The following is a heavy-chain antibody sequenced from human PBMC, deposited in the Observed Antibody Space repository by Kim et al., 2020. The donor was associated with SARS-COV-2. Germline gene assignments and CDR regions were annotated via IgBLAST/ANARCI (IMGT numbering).Heavy chain of an antibody. D-gene: IGHD6-13*01. V-gene: IGHV3-23*03. Sequence: GGSLRLSCAASGFTVSSYAMSWFRQAPGKGLEWVSVIYSGGSSTYYADSVKGRFTISRDNSKNTLYLQMNSLRAEDTAVYYCAKDQPYSSSWYERDWSRYGMDVWGQGTTVTVSS. J-gene: IGHJ6*02. CDR2: IYSGGSST. CDR1: GFTVSSYA. CDR3: AKDQPYSSSWYERDWSRYGMDV.